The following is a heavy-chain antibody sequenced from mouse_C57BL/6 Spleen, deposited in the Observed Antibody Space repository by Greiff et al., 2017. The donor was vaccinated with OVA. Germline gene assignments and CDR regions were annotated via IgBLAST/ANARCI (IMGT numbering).Heavy chain of an antibody. CDR1: GYTFTDHT. CDR3: ARNYGSSYDYAMDY. Sequence: VQVVESDAELVKPGASVKISCKVSGYTFTDHTIHWMKQRPEQGLEWIGYIYPRDGSTKYNEKFKGKATLTADKSSSTAYMQLNSLTSEDSAVYFCARNYGSSYDYAMDYWGQGTSVTVSS. D-gene: IGHD1-1*01. V-gene: IGHV1-78*01. CDR2: IYPRDGST. J-gene: IGHJ4*01.